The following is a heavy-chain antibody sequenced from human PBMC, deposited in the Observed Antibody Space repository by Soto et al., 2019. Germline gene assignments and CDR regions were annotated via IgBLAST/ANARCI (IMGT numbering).Heavy chain of an antibody. D-gene: IGHD3-10*01. Sequence: QVQLVESGGGVVQPGRSLTLSCAASGFTFSSHAMHWVRQAPGKGLEWVALISYDGSDTNYADSVKGRFTISRDNSRNTLYLQMNSLRAEDTAVYYCVKVRMVRGLRSAFDYWGQGTLVTVSS. CDR1: GFTFSSHA. V-gene: IGHV3-30*18. CDR3: VKVRMVRGLRSAFDY. CDR2: ISYDGSDT. J-gene: IGHJ4*02.